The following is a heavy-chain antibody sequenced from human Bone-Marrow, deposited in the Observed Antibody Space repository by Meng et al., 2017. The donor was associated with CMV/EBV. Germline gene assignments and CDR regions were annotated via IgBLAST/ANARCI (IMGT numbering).Heavy chain of an antibody. Sequence: ASVKVSCKASGYTFTGYYMHWVRQAPGQGLEWMGWINPNNRATKYAQKFQGRVTMTRDLSMSTAYMELSRLRYDDTAIYYCVSFGILVAAGRGMDVWGQGTTVTVSS. CDR1: GYTFTGYY. D-gene: IGHD2-15*01. CDR2: INPNNRAT. J-gene: IGHJ6*02. V-gene: IGHV1-2*02. CDR3: VSFGILVAAGRGMDV.